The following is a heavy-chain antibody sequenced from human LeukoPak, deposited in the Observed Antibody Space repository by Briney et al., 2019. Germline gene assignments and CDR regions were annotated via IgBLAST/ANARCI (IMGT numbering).Heavy chain of an antibody. CDR3: ARDPGYSFDY. CDR2: INHSGST. Sequence: SETLSLTCAVYGGSFSGHYWSWIRQPPGKGLEWIGEINHSGSTNYNPSLKSRVTVSLDTSKNQFSLKLSSVTAADTAVYYCARDPGYSFDYWGQGTLVTVSS. CDR1: GGSFSGHY. J-gene: IGHJ4*02. D-gene: IGHD3-22*01. V-gene: IGHV4-34*01.